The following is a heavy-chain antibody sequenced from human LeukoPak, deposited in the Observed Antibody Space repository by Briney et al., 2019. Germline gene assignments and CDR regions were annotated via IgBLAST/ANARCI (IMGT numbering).Heavy chain of an antibody. Sequence: SETLSLTCTVSGGSISSSSYYWSWIRQPAGKGLEWIGRIYTSGSTNYNPSLKSRVTMSVDTSKNQFSLKLSSVTAADTAVYYCARDIEGFDPWGQGTLVTVSS. CDR2: IYTSGST. CDR3: ARDIEGFDP. D-gene: IGHD2-15*01. CDR1: GGSISSSSYY. V-gene: IGHV4-61*02. J-gene: IGHJ5*02.